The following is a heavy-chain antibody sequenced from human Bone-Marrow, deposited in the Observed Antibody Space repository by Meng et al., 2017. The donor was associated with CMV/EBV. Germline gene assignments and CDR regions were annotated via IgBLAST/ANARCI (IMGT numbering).Heavy chain of an antibody. D-gene: IGHD2-2*01. CDR1: GGTFSSYA. Sequence: SVKVSCKASGGTFSSYAISWVRQAPGQGLEWMGGIIPILGIANYAQKFQGRVTMTRDTSTSTVYMELSSLRSEDTAVYYCARVYCSSTSCHRYYGMDVWGQGTTVTVSS. CDR3: ARVYCSSTSCHRYYGMDV. CDR2: IIPILGIA. J-gene: IGHJ6*02. V-gene: IGHV1-69*10.